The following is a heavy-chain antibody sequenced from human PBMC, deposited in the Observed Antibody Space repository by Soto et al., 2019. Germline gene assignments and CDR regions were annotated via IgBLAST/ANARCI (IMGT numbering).Heavy chain of an antibody. D-gene: IGHD2-2*01. CDR2: IDGDEDSTT. CDR1: GFTFNSYW. J-gene: IGHJ4*02. CDR3: VRDSKGDY. Sequence: EVQLVESVGGLVQPGGSLRLSCAASGFTFNSYWMQWVRHAPGKGLEWVSRIDGDEDSTTNYADSVKGRFTICRDNVKNALYLQMNSLRAGDTAVYYCVRDSKGDYWGEGTLVTVSS. V-gene: IGHV3-74*01.